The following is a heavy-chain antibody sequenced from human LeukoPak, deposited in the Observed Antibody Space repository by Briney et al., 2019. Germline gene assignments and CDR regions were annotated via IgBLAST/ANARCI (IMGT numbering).Heavy chain of an antibody. CDR1: GFTFSSYS. CDR2: ISSSSSYI. V-gene: IGHV3-21*01. CDR3: ARGYSRAAFDI. D-gene: IGHD2-15*01. Sequence: GGSLRLSCEASGFTFSSYSMNWVRQAPGKGLEWVSSISSSSSYIYYADSVKGRFTISRDNAKNSLYLQMNSLRAEDTALYYCARGYSRAAFDIWGQGTMVTVSS. J-gene: IGHJ3*02.